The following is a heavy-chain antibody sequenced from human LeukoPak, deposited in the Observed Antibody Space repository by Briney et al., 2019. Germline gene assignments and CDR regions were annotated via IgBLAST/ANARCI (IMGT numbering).Heavy chain of an antibody. D-gene: IGHD3-10*01. CDR1: GGSISSYY. J-gene: IGHJ4*02. CDR2: IYYSGST. V-gene: IGHV4-59*01. CDR3: ARDRGSGSIFDY. Sequence: SETLSLTCTVSGGSISSYYWSWIRQPPGKGLEWIGYIYYSGSTNYNPSLKSRVTISVDTSKNQFFLKLSSVTAADTAVYYCARDRGSGSIFDYWGQGTLVTVSS.